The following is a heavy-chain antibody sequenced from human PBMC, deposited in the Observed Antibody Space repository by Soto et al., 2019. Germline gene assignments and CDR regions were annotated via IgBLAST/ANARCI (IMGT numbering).Heavy chain of an antibody. Sequence: GESLKISCKGSGYSFTSYWISWVRQMPGKGLEWMGRIDPSDSYTNYSPSFHGHVTISADKSISTAYLQWSSLKASDTAMYYCARISGYCTNGVCYLVAFDIWGQGTMVTVSS. D-gene: IGHD2-8*01. CDR3: ARISGYCTNGVCYLVAFDI. CDR2: IDPSDSYT. CDR1: GYSFTSYW. V-gene: IGHV5-10-1*01. J-gene: IGHJ3*02.